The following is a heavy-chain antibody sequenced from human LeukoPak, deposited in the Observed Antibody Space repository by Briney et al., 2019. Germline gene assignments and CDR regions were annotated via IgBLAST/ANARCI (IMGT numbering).Heavy chain of an antibody. D-gene: IGHD5-12*01. CDR1: GGSISSYY. CDR3: ARLYSGYDQDAFDI. J-gene: IGHJ3*02. V-gene: IGHV4-59*08. Sequence: SETLSLTCTVSGGSISSYYWSWIRQPPGKGLEWIGYIYYSGSTNYNPSLKSRVTISVDTSKNQFSLKLRSVTAADTAVYYCARLYSGYDQDAFDIWGQGTRVTVSS. CDR2: IYYSGST.